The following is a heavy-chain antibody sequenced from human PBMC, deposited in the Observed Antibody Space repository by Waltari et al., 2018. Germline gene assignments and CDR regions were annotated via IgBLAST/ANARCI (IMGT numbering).Heavy chain of an antibody. V-gene: IGHV1-18*01. Sequence: QAQLVQSGAEVKKYGASVKVSCQASGYVFTNQGVTWVRQAPGQGLDWMGWINTFNQVANYAQKFQDRVTMTTDTSTSTVHMELRSLRSDDTAVYYCARLRNDYGGIDALDIWGQGTTVTVSS. CDR2: INTFNQVA. CDR3: ARLRNDYGGIDALDI. D-gene: IGHD4-17*01. J-gene: IGHJ3*02. CDR1: GYVFTNQG.